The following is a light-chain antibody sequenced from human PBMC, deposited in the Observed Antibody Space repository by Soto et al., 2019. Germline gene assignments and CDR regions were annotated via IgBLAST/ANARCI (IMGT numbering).Light chain of an antibody. J-gene: IGLJ3*02. Sequence: QSVLTQPPSVSGAPGQRITISCTGSPSNIGAGFDVHWYQQFPGTAPKLLIYGTTSRPSGVPDRFSGSQSGTSASLAITGLQAGDEADYYCQSYDTSLSGAWVFGGGTKVNV. CDR1: PSNIGAGFD. CDR3: QSYDTSLSGAWV. CDR2: GTT. V-gene: IGLV1-40*01.